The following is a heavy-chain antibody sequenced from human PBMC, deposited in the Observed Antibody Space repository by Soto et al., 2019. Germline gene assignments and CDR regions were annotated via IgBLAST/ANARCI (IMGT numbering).Heavy chain of an antibody. D-gene: IGHD2-2*01. CDR1: GFTFSSHA. CDR3: AKGRGTTTPSGSYYMDV. CDR2: ISGSGGST. Sequence: EVQLLESGGGLVQPGGSLRLSCAASGFTFSSHAMSWVRQAPGKGLEWVSAISGSGGSTYYADSVKGRFTISRDNSKNTLYLQMNSLRAEYTAVYYCAKGRGTTTPSGSYYMDVWGKGTTVTVSS. J-gene: IGHJ6*03. V-gene: IGHV3-23*01.